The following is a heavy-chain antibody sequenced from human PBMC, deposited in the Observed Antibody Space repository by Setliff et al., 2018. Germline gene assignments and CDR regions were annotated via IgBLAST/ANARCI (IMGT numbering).Heavy chain of an antibody. CDR2: VNPDGSGK. Sequence: LRLSCVASGFAISNCWMSWVRQAPGKGLEWVANVNPDGSGKYYVDSVKGRFTISRDNAKNSLYLQMDCPRVEDTAVYYCIDGRNRAWGVYWGQGTLVTAPQ. CDR3: IDGRNRAWGVY. V-gene: IGHV3-7*01. CDR1: GFAISNCW. J-gene: IGHJ4*02. D-gene: IGHD7-27*01.